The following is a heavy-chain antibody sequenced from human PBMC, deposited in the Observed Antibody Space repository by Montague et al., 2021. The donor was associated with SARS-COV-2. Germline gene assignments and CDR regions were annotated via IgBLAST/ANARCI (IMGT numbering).Heavy chain of an antibody. CDR2: ISYDGRNK. Sequence: SLRLSCAASLFTFSNHAMHWVRQAPGKGLEWVALISYDGRNKYYSDSVKGRFAISRDNSKNTLYLQMNSLRAEDTGLYYCAREWDDITRPAHYGMDFWGQGTTGTVSS. CDR3: AREWDDITRPAHYGMDF. D-gene: IGHD3-16*01. CDR1: LFTFSNHA. V-gene: IGHV3-30*09. J-gene: IGHJ6*02.